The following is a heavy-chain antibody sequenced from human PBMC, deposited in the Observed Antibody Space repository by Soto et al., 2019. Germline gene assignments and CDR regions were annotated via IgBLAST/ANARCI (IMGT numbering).Heavy chain of an antibody. CDR1: GFTFSSYD. V-gene: IGHV3-13*04. J-gene: IGHJ4*02. D-gene: IGHD2-2*01. CDR3: ARAERCCSSTSCYDY. CDR2: IGTAGDT. Sequence: GGSLRLSCAASGFTFSSYDMHWVRQATGKGLEWVSAIGTAGDTYYPGSVKGRFTISRENAKNSLYLQMNSLRAGDTAVYYCARAERCCSSTSCYDYWGQGTLVTVSS.